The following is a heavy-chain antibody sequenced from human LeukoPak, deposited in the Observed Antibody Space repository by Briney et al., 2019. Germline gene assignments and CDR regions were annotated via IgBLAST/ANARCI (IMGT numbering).Heavy chain of an antibody. J-gene: IGHJ4*02. CDR1: GYSFTSYW. V-gene: IGHV5-51*01. CDR2: IYPGDSDT. CDR3: ARLRGLSAYSGWSYFDY. Sequence: GESLQISCQGSGYSFTSYWIGWVRLVPGKGLEWMGIIYPGDSDTRFSPSFQGRVTISADKSISTAYLQWSSLKASDTAMYYCARLRGLSAYSGWSYFDYWGQGTLVTVSS. D-gene: IGHD6-19*01.